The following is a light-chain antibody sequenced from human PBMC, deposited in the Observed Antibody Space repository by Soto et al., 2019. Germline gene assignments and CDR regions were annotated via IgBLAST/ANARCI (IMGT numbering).Light chain of an antibody. Sequence: EIVLTQSPATLSLSPGERATLSCRASQSVSNYLAWYQQKPGQAPRLLIYDASNRATGIPARFSGSGSGTDFTLTISTQELEDFAVYYCQQHINRLSFGGGTKVEIK. CDR1: QSVSNY. V-gene: IGKV3-11*01. J-gene: IGKJ4*01. CDR2: DAS. CDR3: QQHINRLS.